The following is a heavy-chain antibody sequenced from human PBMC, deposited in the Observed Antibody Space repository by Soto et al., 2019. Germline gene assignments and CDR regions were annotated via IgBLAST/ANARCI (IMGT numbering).Heavy chain of an antibody. Sequence: EVQLVESGGGLVKPGGSLRLACAASGFTFSNAWMSWVRQAPGKGLEWVGRIKSKTDGGTTDYAAPVKGRFTISREDSKNTLYLQMNSLKTDDTAVYYCTTGARGSGWYEGMDVWGQGSTVAVSS. CDR1: GFTFSNAW. V-gene: IGHV3-15*01. J-gene: IGHJ6*02. D-gene: IGHD6-19*01. CDR2: IKSKTDGGTT. CDR3: TTGARGSGWYEGMDV.